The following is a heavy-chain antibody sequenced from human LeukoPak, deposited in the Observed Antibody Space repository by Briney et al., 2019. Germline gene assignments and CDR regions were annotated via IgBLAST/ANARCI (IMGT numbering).Heavy chain of an antibody. CDR1: GGSISSHY. D-gene: IGHD5-18*01. CDR2: IYHSGST. V-gene: IGHV4-59*08. CDR3: ARHSGRVDTAFDY. J-gene: IGHJ4*02. Sequence: PSETLSLTCTVSGGSISSHYWSWIRQPPGKGLEWIGYIYHSGSTNYNPSLKSRVTISVDTSKNQFSLMLSSVTAVDTAVYYCARHSGRVDTAFDYWGQGTLVTVSS.